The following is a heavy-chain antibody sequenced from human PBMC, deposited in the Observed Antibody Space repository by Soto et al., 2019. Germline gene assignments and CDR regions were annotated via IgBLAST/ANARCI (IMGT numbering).Heavy chain of an antibody. Sequence: SVKVSCKASGGTFSSYTISWVRQAPGQGLEWMGRIIPILGIANYAQKFQGRVTITADKSTSTAYMELNNVRVADTAVYYCAKSRTTGTTGPFDYWGHGTLVTVSS. D-gene: IGHD1-1*01. CDR2: IIPILGIA. J-gene: IGHJ4*01. CDR3: AKSRTTGTTGPFDY. V-gene: IGHV1-69*02. CDR1: GGTFSSYT.